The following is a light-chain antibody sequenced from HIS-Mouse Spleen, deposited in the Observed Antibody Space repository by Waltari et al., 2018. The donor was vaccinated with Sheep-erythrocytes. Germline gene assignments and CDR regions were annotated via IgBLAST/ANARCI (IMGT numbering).Light chain of an antibody. CDR2: DVS. J-gene: IGLJ1*01. V-gene: IGLV2-14*03. CDR3: SSYTSSSTLV. CDR1: SSDVGGYNY. Sequence: QSALTQPASVSGSPGQSITIPCTGTSSDVGGYNYVPWYQQHPGKAPKLIIYDVSNRPSGVSNRFSGSKSGNTASLTISGLQAEDEADYYCSSYTSSSTLVFGTGTKVTVL.